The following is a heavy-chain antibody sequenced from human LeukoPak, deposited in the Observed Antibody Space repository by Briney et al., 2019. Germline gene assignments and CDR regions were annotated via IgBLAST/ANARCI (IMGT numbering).Heavy chain of an antibody. J-gene: IGHJ4*02. CDR1: GGSFSGYY. CDR2: INHSGST. D-gene: IGHD3-22*01. Sequence: SETLSLTCAVYGGSFSGYYWSWIRQPPGKGLEWIGEINHSGSTNYNPSLKSRVTISVDTSKNQFSLKLSSVTAADTAVYYCARGGPDYYDSSGYRTEFDYWGQGTLVTVSS. CDR3: ARGGPDYYDSSGYRTEFDY. V-gene: IGHV4-34*01.